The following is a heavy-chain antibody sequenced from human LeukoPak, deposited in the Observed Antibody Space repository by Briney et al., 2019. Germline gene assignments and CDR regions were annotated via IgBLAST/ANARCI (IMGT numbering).Heavy chain of an antibody. Sequence: GGALRLSCPASGCSYSRYWMSWVRQAPGKGLEWVARIKEEGRKKYYVDSVRGRFSISRDNAENSMYLQSISLRAEDTAVYVCVRDQKHSFPDWGQGTLVSVSS. J-gene: IGHJ4*02. CDR2: IKEEGRKK. CDR3: VRDQKHSFPD. CDR1: GCSYSRYW. V-gene: IGHV3-7*01. D-gene: IGHD4-11*01.